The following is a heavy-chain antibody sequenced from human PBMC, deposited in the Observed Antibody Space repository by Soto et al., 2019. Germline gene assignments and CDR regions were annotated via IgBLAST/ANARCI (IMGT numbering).Heavy chain of an antibody. CDR2: IYPGDSDT. CDR1: GYSCASYW. CDR3: ARHPDAYYGMDV. V-gene: IGHV5-51*01. J-gene: IGHJ6*02. Sequence: GESQKVSSKGSGYSCASYWIGWVRQMPGKGLEWMGIIYPGDSDTRYSPSFQGQVTISADKSINTAYLQWSSLKASDTAMYYCARHPDAYYGMDVWGQGTTVTVSS.